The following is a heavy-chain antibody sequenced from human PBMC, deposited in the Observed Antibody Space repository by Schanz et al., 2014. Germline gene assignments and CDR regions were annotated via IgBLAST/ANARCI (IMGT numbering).Heavy chain of an antibody. CDR2: IWYDGSKT. CDR1: GFSFDKYG. Sequence: QVQLVESGGGVVQPGRSLRLSCAASGFSFDKYGMHWVRQAPGKGLEWVGVIWYDGSKTYYADSVRGRFTISRENSKNTLHLQMNSLRAEDTAVYHCAKDLPAVAVAPLMTGLYDSSGQGTLVTVSS. CDR3: AKDLPAVAVAPLMTGLYDS. V-gene: IGHV3-33*06. J-gene: IGHJ4*02. D-gene: IGHD6-19*01.